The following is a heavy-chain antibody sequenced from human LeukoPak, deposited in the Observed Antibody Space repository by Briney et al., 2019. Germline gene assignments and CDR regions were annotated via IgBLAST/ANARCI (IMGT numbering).Heavy chain of an antibody. CDR3: ALPMIRGARSNWFDP. CDR2: ISGSGGST. J-gene: IGHJ5*02. CDR1: GFTSSGYA. Sequence: VGSLRLSSAASGFTSSGYAMSWVREAPEEGLGWGSAISGSGGSTYYADSVKGRFTISSDNSKNTLYLQMNSLRAEDTAVYYCALPMIRGARSNWFDPWGQGTLVTVSS. D-gene: IGHD3-10*01. V-gene: IGHV3-23*01.